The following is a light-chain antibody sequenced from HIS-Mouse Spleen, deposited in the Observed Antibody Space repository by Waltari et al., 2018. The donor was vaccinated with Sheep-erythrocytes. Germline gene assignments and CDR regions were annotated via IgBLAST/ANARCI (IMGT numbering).Light chain of an antibody. CDR1: SSDVGSYNL. CDR3: CSYAGSSTPWV. CDR2: EGS. J-gene: IGLJ3*02. Sequence: QSALTQPASVSGSPGQSITISCTGTSSDVGSYNLVSWYQQHPGKAPKLMSYEGSKRPSGVSNRCSGSKSGHTASLPISGLQAEDGANYYCCSYAGSSTPWVFGGGTKLTVL. V-gene: IGLV2-23*01.